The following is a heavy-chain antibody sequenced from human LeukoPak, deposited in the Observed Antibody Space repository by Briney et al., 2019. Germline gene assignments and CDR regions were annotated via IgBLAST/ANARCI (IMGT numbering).Heavy chain of an antibody. D-gene: IGHD3-10*01. CDR1: GYSFTTYW. Sequence: GESLKISCKGSGYSFTTYWIGWVRQMPGKGLEWMGIIYPGDSDTRYSPSFQGQVTISADKSISTAYLQWSSLKASDTAMYYCARHTKGTRDAFDIWGQGTMVTVSS. J-gene: IGHJ3*02. V-gene: IGHV5-51*01. CDR3: ARHTKGTRDAFDI. CDR2: IYPGDSDT.